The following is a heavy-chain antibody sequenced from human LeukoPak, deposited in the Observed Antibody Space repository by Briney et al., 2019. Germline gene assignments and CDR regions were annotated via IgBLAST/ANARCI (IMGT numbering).Heavy chain of an antibody. J-gene: IGHJ4*02. V-gene: IGHV4-59*12. Sequence: SETLSLTCTVSGGSISSYWSWIRQPPGKGLEWIGYIYYSGSTNYNPSLKSRVTISVDTSKNQFSLKLSSVTAADTAVYYCARRYCSGGSCSYFDYWGQGTLVIVSS. CDR3: ARRYCSGGSCSYFDY. D-gene: IGHD2-15*01. CDR2: IYYSGST. CDR1: GGSISSY.